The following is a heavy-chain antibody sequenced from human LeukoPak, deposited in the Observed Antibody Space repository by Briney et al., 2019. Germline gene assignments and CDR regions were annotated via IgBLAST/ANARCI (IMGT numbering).Heavy chain of an antibody. V-gene: IGHV3-7*03. CDR2: VNRDGSET. CDR3: ARNNAMDV. CDR1: GFALSSHW. Sequence: GGSLRLSCAASGFALSSHWMTWVGQVAGRGPEWVANVNRDGSETYYLDSVKGRFTISKDNAKNSLYLQMNSLRAEDTALYHCARNNAMDVWGQGTTVIVSS. D-gene: IGHD2-8*01. J-gene: IGHJ6*02.